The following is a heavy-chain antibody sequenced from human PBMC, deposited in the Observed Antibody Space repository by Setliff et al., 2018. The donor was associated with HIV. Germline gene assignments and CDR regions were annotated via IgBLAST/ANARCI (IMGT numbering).Heavy chain of an antibody. CDR3: TTRWFDP. Sequence: SWIRQHPGKGLEWVGRIKSKTDGGTTDYAAPVKGRFTISRDDSKDTLYLQMNSLKTEDTAVYYCTTRWFDPWGQGTLVTVSS. J-gene: IGHJ5*02. V-gene: IGHV3-15*01. CDR2: IKSKTDGGTT.